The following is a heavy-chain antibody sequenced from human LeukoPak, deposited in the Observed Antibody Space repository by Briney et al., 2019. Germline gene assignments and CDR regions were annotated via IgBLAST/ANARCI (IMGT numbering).Heavy chain of an antibody. CDR3: ARSEGWFPVAHFDY. V-gene: IGHV1-2*04. Sequence: GASVKVSCKASGYTFTGYYMHWVRQAPGQGLEWMGWINPNSGGTNYAQKFQGWVTMTRDTSISTAYMELSRLRSDDTAVYYCARSEGWFPVAHFDYWGQGTLVTVSS. CDR1: GYTFTGYY. D-gene: IGHD2-15*01. CDR2: INPNSGGT. J-gene: IGHJ4*02.